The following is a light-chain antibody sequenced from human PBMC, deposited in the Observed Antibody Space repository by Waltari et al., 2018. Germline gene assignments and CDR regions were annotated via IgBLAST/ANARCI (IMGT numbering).Light chain of an antibody. CDR3: QQFGGSPKYT. V-gene: IGKV3-20*01. CDR2: GIS. CDR1: PIISNNY. Sequence: EIVLTQSPGTLSLSPGERDTLPCRASPIISNNYLACYQAKPGQAPRLLTYGISHSATGIPDRFSGGGSGTDFTLTISRLEPEDFAVYYCQQFGGSPKYTFGQGTKLEIK. J-gene: IGKJ2*01.